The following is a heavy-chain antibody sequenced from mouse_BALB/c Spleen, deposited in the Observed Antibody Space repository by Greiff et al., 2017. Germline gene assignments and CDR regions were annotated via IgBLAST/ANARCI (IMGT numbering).Heavy chain of an antibody. Sequence: DVKLVESGGGLVKPGGSLKLSCAASGFTFSDYYMYWVRQTPEKRLEWVATISDGGSYTYYPDSVKGRFTISRDNAKNNLYLQMSSLKSEDTAMYYCARDHYYGSSPFAYWGQGTLVTVSA. V-gene: IGHV5-4*02. CDR2: ISDGGSYT. CDR1: GFTFSDYY. D-gene: IGHD1-1*01. CDR3: ARDHYYGSSPFAY. J-gene: IGHJ3*01.